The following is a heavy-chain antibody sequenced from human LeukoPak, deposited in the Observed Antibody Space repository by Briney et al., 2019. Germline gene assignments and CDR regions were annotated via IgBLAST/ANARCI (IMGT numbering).Heavy chain of an antibody. CDR2: IKSDGSST. CDR3: ARDNRSYNFDY. J-gene: IGHJ4*02. CDR1: GFTFSRYW. D-gene: IGHD1-26*01. Sequence: GGSLRLSCAASGFTFSRYWMHWVRQAPGKGLVWVSCIKSDGSSTSTADSAKGRFTISRDNAKNTVYLQMNSLRAEDTAVYYCARDNRSYNFDYWGQGTLVTVSS. V-gene: IGHV3-74*01.